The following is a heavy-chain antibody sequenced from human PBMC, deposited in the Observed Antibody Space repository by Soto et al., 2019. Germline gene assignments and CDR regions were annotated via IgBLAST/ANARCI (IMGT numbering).Heavy chain of an antibody. CDR1: GYTFSDYV. J-gene: IGHJ4*02. V-gene: IGHV1-3*01. D-gene: IGHD6-13*01. CDR3: ASELKSTAGALFDF. Sequence: GASVKVSCKASGYTFSDYVIHWVRLAPGQTLQWMGWVSPGNGDTKYSQQFQGRVTITWDTSATTAYMDLSSLRSEDTAVYYCASELKSTAGALFDFWGRGTLVTVSS. CDR2: VSPGNGDT.